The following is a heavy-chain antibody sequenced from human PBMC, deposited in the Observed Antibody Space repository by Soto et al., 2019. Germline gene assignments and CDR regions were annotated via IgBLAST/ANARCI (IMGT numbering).Heavy chain of an antibody. CDR3: ARGEDAFFYYGLDV. CDR2: INHVGIT. Sequence: PSETLSLTCAVSGGSFRGFYWTWIRQSPGKGLEWLGDINHVGITNYNPSLKSRVSIPVDTSKSQFSLKLTSVTAADTAVYYCARGEDAFFYYGLDVWGQGITVTVSS. CDR1: GGSFRGFY. J-gene: IGHJ6*02. V-gene: IGHV4-34*01.